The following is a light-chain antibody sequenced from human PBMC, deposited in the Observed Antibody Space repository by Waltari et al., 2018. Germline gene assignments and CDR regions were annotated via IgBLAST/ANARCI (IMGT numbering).Light chain of an antibody. CDR2: YKSDSDK. Sequence: QAVLTQPSSLSASPGASASLTCTLRSGINVGAYRIYWYQQKPGSPPQYLLRYKSDSDKGRGSGVPSRFSGSKDASANAGILLISGLQSDEEADYYCMIFHGNAWVFGGGTKLTVL. V-gene: IGLV5-45*03. CDR1: SGINVGAYR. J-gene: IGLJ2*01. CDR3: MIFHGNAWV.